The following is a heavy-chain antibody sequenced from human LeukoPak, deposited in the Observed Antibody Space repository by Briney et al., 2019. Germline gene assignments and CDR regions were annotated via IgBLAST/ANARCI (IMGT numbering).Heavy chain of an antibody. Sequence: PSETLSLTCTVSGGSISSYYRSWIRQPPGKGLEWIGYIYYSGSTNYNPSLKSRVTISVDTSKNQFSLKLSSVTAADTAVYYCARGASYYDSSGYYYTDAFDIWGQGTMVTVSS. D-gene: IGHD3-22*01. V-gene: IGHV4-59*01. J-gene: IGHJ3*02. CDR1: GGSISSYY. CDR2: IYYSGST. CDR3: ARGASYYDSSGYYYTDAFDI.